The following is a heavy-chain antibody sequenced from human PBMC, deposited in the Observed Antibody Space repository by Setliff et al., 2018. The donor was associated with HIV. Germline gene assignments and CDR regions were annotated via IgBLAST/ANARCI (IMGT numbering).Heavy chain of an antibody. D-gene: IGHD3-16*01. CDR1: GFTFNNYA. J-gene: IGHJ6*03. Sequence: GASVKVSCAASGFTFNNYAIHWVRQAPGKGLEWVALISYDGTYKYYAESVKGRFTISRDNSRNTLYLQMNSLRTEDTAVYYCAKDWGSRLSYSFYYMDVWGKGTTVTVSS. CDR3: AKDWGSRLSYSFYYMDV. V-gene: IGHV3-30*04. CDR2: ISYDGTYK.